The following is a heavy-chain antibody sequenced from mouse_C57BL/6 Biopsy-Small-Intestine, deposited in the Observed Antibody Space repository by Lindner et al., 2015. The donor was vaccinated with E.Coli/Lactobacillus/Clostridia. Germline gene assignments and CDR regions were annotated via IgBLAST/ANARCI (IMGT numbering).Heavy chain of an antibody. D-gene: IGHD2-10*01. CDR3: ARSSPESGSAPAYYYYYMDV. J-gene: IGHJ1*03. Sequence: SVKVSCKASGCTFTDYYMNWVRQAPGQGLEWMGRINPNSGGTTYAQNFQGRVTMTRDTSISTAYMELTSLRSDDTAVYYCARSSPESGSAPAYYYYYMDVWGKGTTVTVSS. CDR2: INPNSGGT. V-gene: IGHV1-19*01. CDR1: GCTFTDYY.